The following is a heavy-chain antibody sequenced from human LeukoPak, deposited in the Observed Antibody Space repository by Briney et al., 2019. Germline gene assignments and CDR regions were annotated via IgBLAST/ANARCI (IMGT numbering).Heavy chain of an antibody. Sequence: PGGSLRLSCAASGFTFSSYGMHWVRKAPGKGLEWVAVIWYDGSNKYYADSVKGRFTISRDNSKNTLYLQMNSLRAEDTAVYYCARDRGGSFDYWGQGTLVTVSS. D-gene: IGHD2-15*01. CDR3: ARDRGGSFDY. CDR1: GFTFSSYG. V-gene: IGHV3-33*01. J-gene: IGHJ4*02. CDR2: IWYDGSNK.